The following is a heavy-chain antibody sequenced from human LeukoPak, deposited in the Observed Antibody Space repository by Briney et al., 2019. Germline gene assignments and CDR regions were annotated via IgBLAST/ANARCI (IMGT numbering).Heavy chain of an antibody. CDR1: GFTFSSYG. CDR3: ARDHSSGWYRDLDY. J-gene: IGHJ4*02. Sequence: SGGSLRLSCAASGFTFSSYGMHWVRQAPGKGLEWVAAIWYDGSNKYYADSVKGRFTISRDNSKNTLYLQMNSLRAEDTAVYYCARDHSSGWYRDLDYWSQATLVTVSS. D-gene: IGHD6-19*01. V-gene: IGHV3-33*01. CDR2: IWYDGSNK.